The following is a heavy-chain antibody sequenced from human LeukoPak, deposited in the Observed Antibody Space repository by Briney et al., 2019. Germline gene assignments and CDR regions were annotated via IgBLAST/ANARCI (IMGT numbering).Heavy chain of an antibody. J-gene: IGHJ4*02. CDR1: GCTFSDYW. D-gene: IGHD2-8*01. CDR2: IKPDGSEK. V-gene: IGHV3-7*01. CDR3: AAYLKWWPGLGY. Sequence: GGSLRLSCAASGCTFSDYWMTWVRQAPGKGLEWVANIKPDGSEKYYVDSVSGRFTSPRDNAKNPLYRRMNSLVVENTAVSYCAAYLKWWPGLGYWGQRTLVTASS.